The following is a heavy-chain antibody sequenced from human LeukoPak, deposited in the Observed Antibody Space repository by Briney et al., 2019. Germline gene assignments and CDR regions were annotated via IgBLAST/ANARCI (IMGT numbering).Heavy chain of an antibody. J-gene: IGHJ4*02. Sequence: GGSLRLSCAASGFTVSSNYMTWVRHAPGKGLEWVSVIYSGGSTYYADSVKGRFTISRDHSKNTLFLQMNSLRAEDTAVYFCARGGGSTWYNYWGQGTLVTVSS. D-gene: IGHD6-13*01. CDR3: ARGGGSTWYNY. V-gene: IGHV3-53*01. CDR2: IYSGGST. CDR1: GFTVSSNY.